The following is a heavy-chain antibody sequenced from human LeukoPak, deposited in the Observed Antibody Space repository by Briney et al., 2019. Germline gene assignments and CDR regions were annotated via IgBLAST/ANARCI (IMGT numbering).Heavy chain of an antibody. Sequence: PGGSLRLSCAASGFTFDDYAMHWVRQGPGKGLEWVSGISWNSGSTGYADSVKGRFTISRDNAKNSLYLQMNSLRAEDTALYYCAKGESSGWYFNYFDYWGQGTLVTVSS. D-gene: IGHD6-19*01. CDR1: GFTFDDYA. V-gene: IGHV3-9*01. CDR2: ISWNSGST. J-gene: IGHJ4*02. CDR3: AKGESSGWYFNYFDY.